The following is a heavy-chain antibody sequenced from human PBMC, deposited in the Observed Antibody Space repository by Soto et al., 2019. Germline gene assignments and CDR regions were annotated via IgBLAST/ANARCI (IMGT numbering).Heavy chain of an antibody. D-gene: IGHD6-13*01. CDR3: AKPAAASNWFDP. CDR1: GFTFSSDG. V-gene: IGHV3-30*18. J-gene: IGHJ5*02. CDR2: ISYDGSNK. Sequence: PGGSLTLSCAASGFTFSSDGMHWVRQAPGKGLEWVAVISYDGSNKYYADSVKGRFTISRDNSKNTLYLHMNSLRGEATAVYYCAKPAAASNWFDPWGQGTLVTVSS.